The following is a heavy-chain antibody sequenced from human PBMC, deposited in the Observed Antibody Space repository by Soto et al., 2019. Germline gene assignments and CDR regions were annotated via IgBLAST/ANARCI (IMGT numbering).Heavy chain of an antibody. D-gene: IGHD6-13*01. CDR1: GFTFSSYA. J-gene: IGHJ4*02. CDR3: TKGETEGGTLQGDH. CDR2: ISGSSGTT. V-gene: IGHV3-23*01. Sequence: DVQLLESGGGLVQPGGSLRVSCAASGFTFSSYAMSWVRQAPGKGLEWVSAISGSSGTTYYADSVKGRFSISRDNSKNTVYLQMNSLRDEDTAVYYCTKGETEGGTLQGDHWGQGTLVTVSS.